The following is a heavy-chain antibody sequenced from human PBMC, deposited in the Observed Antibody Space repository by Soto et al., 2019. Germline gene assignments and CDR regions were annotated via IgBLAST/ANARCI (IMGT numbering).Heavy chain of an antibody. Sequence: KVSCQASGGTFSSYTISWVRQAPGQGLEWMGIIYPGDSDTRYSPSFQGQVTISADKSISTAYLQWSSLKASDTAMYYCARPGLRYFDWGEGTLVTVSS. CDR1: GGTFSSYT. J-gene: IGHJ4*02. CDR3: ARPGLRYFD. D-gene: IGHD3-9*01. V-gene: IGHV5-51*01. CDR2: IYPGDSDT.